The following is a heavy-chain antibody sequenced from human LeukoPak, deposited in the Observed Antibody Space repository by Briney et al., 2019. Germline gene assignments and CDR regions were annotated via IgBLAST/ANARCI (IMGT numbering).Heavy chain of an antibody. J-gene: IGHJ3*02. CDR2: ISYDGSNK. CDR1: GFTFSSYG. CDR3: ARRCRTYYDFWSGYDDAFDI. V-gene: IGHV3-30*03. D-gene: IGHD3-3*01. Sequence: GGSLRLSCAASGFTFSSYGMHWVRQAPGKGLEWVAVISYDGSNKYYADSVKGRFTISRDNSKNTLYLQMNSLRAEDTAVYYCARRCRTYYDFWSGYDDAFDIWGQGTMVTVSS.